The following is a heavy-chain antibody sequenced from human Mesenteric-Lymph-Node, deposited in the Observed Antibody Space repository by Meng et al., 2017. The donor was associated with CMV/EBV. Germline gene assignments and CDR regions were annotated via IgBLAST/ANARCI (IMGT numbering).Heavy chain of an antibody. CDR2: ISNSNNYI. V-gene: IGHV3-21*01. CDR3: AVYVGVATIRY. J-gene: IGHJ4*02. Sequence: LSCAASGFTFSRYSVNWVRQAPGKGLEWVTSISNSNNYIYYADSMKGRFTISRDNAKNSLYLQMNSLRAEDTAVYFCAVYVGVATIRYWGQGTLVTVSS. D-gene: IGHD5-12*01. CDR1: GFTFSRYS.